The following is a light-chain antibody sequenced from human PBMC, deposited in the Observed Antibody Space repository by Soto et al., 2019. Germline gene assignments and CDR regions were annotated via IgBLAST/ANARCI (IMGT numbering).Light chain of an antibody. CDR1: QSVSSSH. Sequence: EVVLTLSPGTLSLSPGERATLSCRASQSVSSSHLAWYQQKPGQAPRLLIYSASSRATGIPDRFSGSGSGTDFTLTISELEPEDFAVYYCQRYGGFGQGTKVDIK. CDR3: QRYGG. J-gene: IGKJ1*01. CDR2: SAS. V-gene: IGKV3-20*01.